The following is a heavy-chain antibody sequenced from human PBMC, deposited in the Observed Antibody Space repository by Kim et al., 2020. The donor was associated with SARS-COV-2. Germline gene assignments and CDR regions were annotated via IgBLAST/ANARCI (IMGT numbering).Heavy chain of an antibody. CDR1: GFTFSSYA. CDR3: AKARSTEDAFDI. Sequence: GGSLRLSCAASGFTFSSYAMHWVRQAPGKGLEWVAVIWYDGSNKYYADSVKGRFTISRDNSKNTLYLQMNSLRAEDTAVYYCAKARSTEDAFDIWGQGTMVTVSS. CDR2: IWYDGSNK. V-gene: IGHV3-33*06. D-gene: IGHD4-17*01. J-gene: IGHJ3*02.